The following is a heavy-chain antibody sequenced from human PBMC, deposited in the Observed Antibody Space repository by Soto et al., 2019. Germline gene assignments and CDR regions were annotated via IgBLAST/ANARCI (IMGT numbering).Heavy chain of an antibody. CDR3: VRVFRFLECLDY. Sequence: PSENLSLTCTVAGGSISRGDYYWSLIRQLPGNSLVKIVYIYYSASTYCNPTLRRRVTISVDTSKNQFSLKLSSVTAADTVVYYCVRVFRFLECLDYWGQGTLVTVST. D-gene: IGHD3-3*01. CDR2: IYYSAST. J-gene: IGHJ4*02. V-gene: IGHV4-30-4*08. CDR1: GGSISRGDYY.